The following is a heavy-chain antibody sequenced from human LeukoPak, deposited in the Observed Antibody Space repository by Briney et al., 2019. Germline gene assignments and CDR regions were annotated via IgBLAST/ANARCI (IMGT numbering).Heavy chain of an antibody. V-gene: IGHV3-21*01. J-gene: IGHJ4*02. CDR1: GFSFNAYS. CDR3: ARGDSSSWHPAFDY. Sequence: GGSLRLSCAASGFSFNAYSMNWVRQAPGKGLEWVSFIGSSSIYKYYADSVKGRFTISRDNAKNSLYLQMNSLRAEDTAVYCCARGDSSSWHPAFDYWGQGTLVTVSS. D-gene: IGHD6-13*01. CDR2: IGSSSIYK.